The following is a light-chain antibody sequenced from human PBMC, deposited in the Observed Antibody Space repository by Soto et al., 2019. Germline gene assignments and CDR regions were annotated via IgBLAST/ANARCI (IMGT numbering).Light chain of an antibody. Sequence: QSVLTQPPSASASLGASVTLTCTLSSGYSNYKVDWYQQRPGKGPRFVMRVGTGGIVGSKGDGIPDRFSVLGSGLNRYLTIQNIQEEDESDYHCGADHGSGSNFVYLVFGGGTKLTVL. CDR2: VGTGGIVG. J-gene: IGLJ2*01. CDR1: SGYSNYK. CDR3: GADHGSGSNFVYLV. V-gene: IGLV9-49*01.